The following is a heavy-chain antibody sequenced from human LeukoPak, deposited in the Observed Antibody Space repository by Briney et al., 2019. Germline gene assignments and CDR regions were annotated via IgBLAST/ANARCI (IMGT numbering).Heavy chain of an antibody. CDR2: ISYSGST. CDR3: AREGGPYRPLDY. Sequence: PSETLSLTCTVSGGSISPYYWSWLRQPPGKGLEWIGYISYSGSTNYNPSLKTLRSRVTFSVDTSKNQFSLTLSSVTAADTAVYYCAREGGPYRPLDYSGQGTLVTVSS. J-gene: IGHJ4*02. V-gene: IGHV4-59*12. CDR1: GGSISPYY.